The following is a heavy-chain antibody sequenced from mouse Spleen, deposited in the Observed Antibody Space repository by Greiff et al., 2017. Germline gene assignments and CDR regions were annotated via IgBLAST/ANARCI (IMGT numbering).Heavy chain of an antibody. CDR2: ISYDGSN. CDR3: ARENDGYYVGY. V-gene: IGHV3-6*01. J-gene: IGHJ2*01. D-gene: IGHD2-3*01. CDR1: GYSITSGYY. Sequence: DVQLQESGPGLVKPSQSLSLTCSVTGYSITSGYYWNWIRQFPGNKLEWMGYISYDGSNNYNPSLKNRISITRDTSKNQFFLKLNSVTTEDTATYYCARENDGYYVGYWGQGTTLTVSS.